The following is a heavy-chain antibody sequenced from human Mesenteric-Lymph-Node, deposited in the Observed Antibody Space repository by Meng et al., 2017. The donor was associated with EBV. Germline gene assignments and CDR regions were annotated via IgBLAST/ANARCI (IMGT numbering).Heavy chain of an antibody. CDR2: ITFDGSQK. CDR1: GFTFRSYG. D-gene: IGHD2-15*01. J-gene: IGHJ4*02. V-gene: IGHV3-30*02. CDR3: EVVVTATLDS. Sequence: QVHVVGSGGGVVQPGWSLRLSCVGSGFTFRSYGMHWVRQAPGKGLEWVSFITFDGSQKYYSDSVKGRFTISRDNSKNTLYLQMNSLKPEDTAIYYCEVVVTATLDSWGQGTLVTVSS.